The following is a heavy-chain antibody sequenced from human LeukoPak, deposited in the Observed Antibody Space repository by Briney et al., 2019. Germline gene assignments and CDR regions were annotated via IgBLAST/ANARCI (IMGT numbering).Heavy chain of an antibody. CDR1: GFTFSDYY. V-gene: IGHV3-11*04. CDR2: ISSSGSTI. Sequence: GGSLRLSCAASGFTFSDYYMSWIRQAPGKGLEWVSYISSSGSTIYYAGSVKGRFTISRDNAKNSLYLQMNSLRAEDTAVYYCARGRSKEAAYYYYYYMDVWGKGTTVTVSS. CDR3: ARGRSKEAAYYYYYYMDV. J-gene: IGHJ6*03. D-gene: IGHD6-13*01.